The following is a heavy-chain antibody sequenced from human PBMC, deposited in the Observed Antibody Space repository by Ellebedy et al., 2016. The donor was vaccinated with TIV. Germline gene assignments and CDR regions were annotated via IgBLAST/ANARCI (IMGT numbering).Heavy chain of an antibody. Sequence: GESLKISCAASGFTFSSYRMNWVRQAPGKGLEWVSSISSSSNYIYYADSVKGRFTISRDNAKNSLYLQMNSLRAEDTAIYYCARRYTSGWAPFHYWGQGTLVTVSS. D-gene: IGHD6-19*01. CDR1: GFTFSSYR. J-gene: IGHJ4*02. CDR2: ISSSSNYI. V-gene: IGHV3-21*01. CDR3: ARRYTSGWAPFHY.